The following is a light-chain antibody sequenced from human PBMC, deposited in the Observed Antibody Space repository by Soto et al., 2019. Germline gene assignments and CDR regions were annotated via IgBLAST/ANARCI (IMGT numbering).Light chain of an antibody. CDR3: HRYRSLPPFN. CDR2: GAS. J-gene: IGKJ2*01. Sequence: EVVLTQSPGTLSLSPGERATLSCRASQTVSSSYLAWYQQKPGQAPRLLIYGASNRATGIPDRFSGSGSGTDFTLTIDRLEPEDFALYYCHRYRSLPPFNFGQGTNLEI. CDR1: QTVSSSY. V-gene: IGKV3-20*01.